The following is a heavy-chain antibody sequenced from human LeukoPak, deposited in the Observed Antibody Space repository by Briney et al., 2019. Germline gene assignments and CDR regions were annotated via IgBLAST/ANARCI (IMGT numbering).Heavy chain of an antibody. CDR3: ATSGRDGYNLDY. V-gene: IGHV3-23*01. D-gene: IGHD5-24*01. J-gene: IGHJ4*02. Sequence: GGSLRLSCVASGFTFSFHAMSWVRQAPGKGLEWVSAISGSGKNIYYADSVKGRFTISRDNSKNTLYLQMNSLRAEDTAVYYCATSGRDGYNLDYWGQGTLVTVSS. CDR2: ISGSGKNI. CDR1: GFTFSFHA.